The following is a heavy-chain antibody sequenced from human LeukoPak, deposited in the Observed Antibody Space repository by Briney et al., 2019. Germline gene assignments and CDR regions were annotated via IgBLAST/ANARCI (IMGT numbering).Heavy chain of an antibody. D-gene: IGHD3-22*01. CDR1: VFTFDDYG. Sequence: GGSLRLSCAASVFTFDDYGMSWVRQAPGKGLEWVSGINWNGGSTGYADSVKGRFTISRDNAKNSLYLQMNSLRAEDTALYHCARGNYYDSSGYDYWGQGTLVTVSS. CDR3: ARGNYYDSSGYDY. CDR2: INWNGGST. V-gene: IGHV3-20*01. J-gene: IGHJ4*02.